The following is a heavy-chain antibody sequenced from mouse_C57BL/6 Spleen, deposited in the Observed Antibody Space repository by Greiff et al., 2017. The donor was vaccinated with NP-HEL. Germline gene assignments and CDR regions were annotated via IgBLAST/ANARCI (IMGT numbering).Heavy chain of an antibody. Sequence: EVKLEESGGGLVQPGGSLSLSCAASGFTFTDYYMSWVRQPPGKALEWLGFIRNKANGYTTEYSASVKGRFTISRDNSQSILYLQMNALRAEDSATYYCARYIKWDGNTWYFDVWGTGTTVTVSS. CDR1: GFTFTDYY. J-gene: IGHJ1*03. CDR3: ARYIKWDGNTWYFDV. D-gene: IGHD2-1*01. CDR2: IRNKANGYTT. V-gene: IGHV7-3*01.